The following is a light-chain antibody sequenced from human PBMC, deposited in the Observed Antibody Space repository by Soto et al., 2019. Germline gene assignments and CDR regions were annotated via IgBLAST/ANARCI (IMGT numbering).Light chain of an antibody. V-gene: IGKV3-15*01. CDR1: QSISTE. CDR2: SAS. CDR3: QQGHNWPLT. Sequence: EIVMTQSPATLSVSPGERATLSCRASQSISTELAWYQQKPGQPPRLLIYSASTRATGVPARFTGSGSGSESTLTISALQSEDFAVYYCQQGHNWPLTFGQGTRLEI. J-gene: IGKJ2*01.